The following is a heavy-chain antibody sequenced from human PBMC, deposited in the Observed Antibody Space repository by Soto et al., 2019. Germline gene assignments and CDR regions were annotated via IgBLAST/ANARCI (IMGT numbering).Heavy chain of an antibody. CDR1: GDNLPCRD. CDR2: MQPRNARP. CDR3: ARGVSAGVDY. D-gene: IGHD1-26*01. Sequence: ASVKVSCQAFGDNLPCRDINWVRQSAGQRLERVGWMQPRNARPGYAQGFQGRVTMARETSRNTAYVEMTTLTSDDTAVYYSARGVSAGVDYWG. J-gene: IGHJ4*01. V-gene: IGHV1-8*02.